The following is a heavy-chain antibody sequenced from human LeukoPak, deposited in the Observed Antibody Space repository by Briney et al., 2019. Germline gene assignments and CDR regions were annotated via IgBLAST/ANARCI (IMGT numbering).Heavy chain of an antibody. Sequence: SETLSLTCAVYGGSFSGYYWSWIRQPPGKGLEWIGEINHSGSTNYNPSLKSRVTMSVDTSKRQFSLRLTSVTAADTAIYYCARGIDYWGQGTLVTVSS. J-gene: IGHJ4*02. CDR1: GGSFSGYY. CDR3: ARGIDY. CDR2: INHSGST. V-gene: IGHV4-34*01.